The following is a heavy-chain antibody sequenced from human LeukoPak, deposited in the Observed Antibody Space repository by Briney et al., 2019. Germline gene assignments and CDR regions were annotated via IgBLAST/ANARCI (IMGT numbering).Heavy chain of an antibody. CDR2: INSSSSYI. Sequence: PGGSLRLSCAASGFTFSSYSMNWVRQGPGKGLEWVSSINSSSSYIYYADSVKGRFTISIDNAKNSLYLQMNSLRAEDTAVYYFARTWAGLVIIGGNYFDYWGQGTLVTVSS. D-gene: IGHD3/OR15-3a*01. V-gene: IGHV3-21*04. CDR1: GFTFSSYS. J-gene: IGHJ4*02. CDR3: ARTWAGLVIIGGNYFDY.